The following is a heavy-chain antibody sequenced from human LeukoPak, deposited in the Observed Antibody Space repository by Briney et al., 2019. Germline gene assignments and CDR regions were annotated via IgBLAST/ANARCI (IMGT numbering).Heavy chain of an antibody. J-gene: IGHJ4*02. Sequence: PGGSLRLSCAASGFTFSSYWMHWVRQAPGKGLVWVSRINSDGSSTSYADSVKGRFTISRDNAKDTLYLQMNSLRAEDTAVYYCARDDSSARANYWGQGTLVTVSS. CDR1: GFTFSSYW. D-gene: IGHD3-22*01. CDR3: ARDDSSARANY. V-gene: IGHV3-74*01. CDR2: INSDGSST.